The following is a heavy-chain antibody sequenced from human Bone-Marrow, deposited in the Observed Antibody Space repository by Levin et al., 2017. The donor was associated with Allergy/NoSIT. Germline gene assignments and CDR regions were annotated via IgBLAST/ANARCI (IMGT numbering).Heavy chain of an antibody. D-gene: IGHD2-21*02. CDR2: ISYDGSNK. V-gene: IGHV3-30*18. Sequence: GESLKISCAASGFTFSSYGMHWVRQAPGKGLEWVAVISYDGSNKYYADSVKGRFTISRDNSKNTLYLQMNSLRAEDTAVYYCAKDSQFGVYCGGDCYSGGAFDSWGQGTMVTVSS. CDR3: AKDSQFGVYCGGDCYSGGAFDS. CDR1: GFTFSSYG. J-gene: IGHJ3*02.